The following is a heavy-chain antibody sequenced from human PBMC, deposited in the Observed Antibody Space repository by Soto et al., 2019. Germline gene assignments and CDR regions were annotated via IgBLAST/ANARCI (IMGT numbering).Heavy chain of an antibody. CDR1: GFTFSSYG. V-gene: IGHV3-30*18. J-gene: IGHJ4*02. Sequence: QVPLVESGGGVVQPGRSLRLSCAASGFTFSSYGMHWVRQAPGKGLEWVAVISYDGSNKYYADSVKGRFTISRDNSKNTLYLQMNSLRAEDTAVYYCAKDRDSSGWYVDYWGQGTLVTVSS. CDR2: ISYDGSNK. D-gene: IGHD6-19*01. CDR3: AKDRDSSGWYVDY.